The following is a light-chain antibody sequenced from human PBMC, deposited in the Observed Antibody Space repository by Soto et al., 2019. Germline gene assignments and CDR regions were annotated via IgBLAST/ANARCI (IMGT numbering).Light chain of an antibody. CDR2: HVS. V-gene: IGLV2-14*03. Sequence: QSALTQPASVSGSPGQSITISCTGTSXDFGGYNYVSWYQQYPGKVPKLLIYHVSNRPSGVSNRFSGSKSGNTASLTISGLQAEDEADYFCTSFTSDNLYVFGTGTKVTVL. CDR1: SXDFGGYNY. J-gene: IGLJ1*01. CDR3: TSFTSDNLYV.